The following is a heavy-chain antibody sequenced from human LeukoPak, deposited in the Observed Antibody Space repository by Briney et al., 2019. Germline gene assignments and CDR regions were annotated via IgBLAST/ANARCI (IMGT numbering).Heavy chain of an antibody. J-gene: IGHJ6*03. D-gene: IGHD2-15*01. CDR3: ARGPGVVVVAPSQRYYMDV. CDR1: GGSFSGYY. V-gene: IGHV4-34*01. CDR2: INHSGST. Sequence: KSSETLSLTCAVYGGSFSGYYWSWIRQPPGKGLEWIGEINHSGSTNYNPSLKSRVTISVDTSKNQFSLKLSSVTAADTAVYYCARGPGVVVVAPSQRYYMDVWGKGTTVTVSS.